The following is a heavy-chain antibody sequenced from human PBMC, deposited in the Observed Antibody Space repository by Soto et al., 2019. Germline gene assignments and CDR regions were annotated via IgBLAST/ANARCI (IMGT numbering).Heavy chain of an antibody. CDR1: GFSLSTSGVG. CDR2: IYWDDDE. CDR3: ARSLEARPLRGALDY. Sequence: QITLKESGPTLVKPTQTLTLTCTFSGFSLSTSGVGVGWIRQPPGKALECLALIYWDDDERYSPSLQSRHTITKVTSINRVVLTMTNMDPVDTATYYCARSLEARPLRGALDYWGHGTLLIVSS. J-gene: IGHJ4*01. V-gene: IGHV2-5*02. D-gene: IGHD6-6*01.